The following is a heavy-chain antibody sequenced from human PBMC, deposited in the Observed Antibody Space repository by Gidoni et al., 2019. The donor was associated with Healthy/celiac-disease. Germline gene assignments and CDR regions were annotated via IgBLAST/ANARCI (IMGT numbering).Heavy chain of an antibody. J-gene: IGHJ6*03. CDR3: ARQVCSSTSCYMDYYYMDV. Sequence: GSGYSFTSYWIGWVRQMPGKGLEWMGIIYPGDSDTRYSPSFQGQVTISADKSISTAYLQWSSLKASDTAMYYCARQVCSSTSCYMDYYYMDVWGKGTTVTVSS. CDR1: GYSFTSYW. V-gene: IGHV5-51*01. CDR2: IYPGDSDT. D-gene: IGHD2-2*02.